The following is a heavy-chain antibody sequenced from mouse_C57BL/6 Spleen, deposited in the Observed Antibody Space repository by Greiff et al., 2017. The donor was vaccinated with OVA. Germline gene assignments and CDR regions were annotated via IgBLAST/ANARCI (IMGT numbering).Heavy chain of an antibody. CDR1: GYTFTRYW. V-gene: IGHV1-7*01. CDR3: AKLSNWVFAY. D-gene: IGHD4-1*01. J-gene: IGHJ3*01. Sequence: QQSCKASGYTFTRYWMHWVKQRPGQGLEWIGYINPSSGYTKYNQKFKDKATLTADKSSSTAYMQLSSLTYEDSAVYYCAKLSNWVFAYWGQGTLVTVSA. CDR2: INPSSGYT.